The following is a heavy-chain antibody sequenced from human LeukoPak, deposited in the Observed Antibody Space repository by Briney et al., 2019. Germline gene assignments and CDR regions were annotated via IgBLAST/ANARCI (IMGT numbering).Heavy chain of an antibody. CDR2: ILNDERQQ. CDR1: GFTFRNFA. D-gene: IGHD5-12*01. Sequence: PGGSLRLSCAASGFTFRNFAMHWVRPAPGKWREWGGVILNDERQQDYAHSGKGRFTTSRDNSKNTPYLQVNSLRAEGAGVFYCGRDGSGYDLDCWGQGTLVIVSS. CDR3: GRDGSGYDLDC. V-gene: IGHV3-33*01. J-gene: IGHJ4*02.